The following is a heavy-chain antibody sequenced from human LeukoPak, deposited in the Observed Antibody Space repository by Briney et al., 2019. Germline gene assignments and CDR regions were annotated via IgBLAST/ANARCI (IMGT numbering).Heavy chain of an antibody. CDR1: GFTFSSYA. CDR2: ISYDGSNK. Sequence: GGSLRLSCAASGFTFSSYAMHWVRQAPGKGLEWVAVISYDGSNKYYADSVKGRFTISRDNSKNTLYLQMNSLRVEDTAVYYCARAGRKSRGVDIVRKKETGYYYYLDVWGKGTTVTVS. D-gene: IGHD2-15*01. CDR3: ARAGRKSRGVDIVRKKETGYYYYLDV. J-gene: IGHJ6*03. V-gene: IGHV3-30*04.